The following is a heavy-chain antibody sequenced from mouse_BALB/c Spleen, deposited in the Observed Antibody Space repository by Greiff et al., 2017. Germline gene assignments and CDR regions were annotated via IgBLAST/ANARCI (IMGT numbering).Heavy chain of an antibody. CDR1: GFTFSSYT. CDR2: ISNGGGST. Sequence: EVKLVESGGGLVQPGGSLKLSCAASGFTFSSYTMSWVRQTPEKRLEWVAYISNGGGSTYYPDTVKGRFTISRDNPKNTLFLQMTSLRSEDTAMYYCARSSYGNYFDYWGQGTTLTVSS. V-gene: IGHV5-12-2*01. D-gene: IGHD2-10*01. J-gene: IGHJ2*01. CDR3: ARSSYGNYFDY.